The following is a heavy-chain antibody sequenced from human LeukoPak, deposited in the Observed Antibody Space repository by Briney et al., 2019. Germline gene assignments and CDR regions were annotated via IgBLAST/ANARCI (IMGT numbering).Heavy chain of an antibody. J-gene: IGHJ3*02. V-gene: IGHV3-23*01. CDR3: AKELAYYYGSGTEGAFDI. Sequence: PGGSLRLSCAASGFTFSSYAMSWVRQAPGKGLEWVSAISGSGGSTYYADSVKGRFTISRDNSKNTLYLQMNSLRAEDTAVYYCAKELAYYYGSGTEGAFDIWGQGTMVTVSS. D-gene: IGHD3-10*01. CDR2: ISGSGGST. CDR1: GFTFSSYA.